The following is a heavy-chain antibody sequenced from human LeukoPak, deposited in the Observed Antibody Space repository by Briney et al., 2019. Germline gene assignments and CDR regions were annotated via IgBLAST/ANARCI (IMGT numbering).Heavy chain of an antibody. CDR2: INPNSGGT. Sequence: GSSVKVSCKASGYTFTGYYMHWVRQAPGQGLEWMGWINPNSGGTNYAQKFQGRVTMTRDTSISTAYMELSRLRSDDTAVYYCAVTHGSGYPNTRLDYWGQGTLVTVSS. CDR1: GYTFTGYY. D-gene: IGHD3-22*01. V-gene: IGHV1-2*02. CDR3: AVTHGSGYPNTRLDY. J-gene: IGHJ4*02.